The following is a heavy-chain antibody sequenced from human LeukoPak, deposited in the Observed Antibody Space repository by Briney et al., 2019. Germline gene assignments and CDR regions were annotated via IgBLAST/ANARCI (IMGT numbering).Heavy chain of an antibody. CDR1: GGSISSYY. CDR2: IYDSGST. D-gene: IGHD3-22*01. CDR3: ARQSISGSSLSYFDY. Sequence: SETLSLTCTVSGGSISSYYWSWIRQPPGKGLEWIGNIYDSGSTNYTPSLKSRVTISVDTSKNHCALKLSSVTAADTAVYYCARQSISGSSLSYFDYWGQGTLVNVSS. J-gene: IGHJ4*02. V-gene: IGHV4-59*01.